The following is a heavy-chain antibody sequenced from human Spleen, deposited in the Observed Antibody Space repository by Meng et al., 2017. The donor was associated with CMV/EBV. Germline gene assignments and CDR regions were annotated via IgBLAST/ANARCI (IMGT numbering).Heavy chain of an antibody. V-gene: IGHV1-2*02. D-gene: IGHD6-19*01. Sequence: YTFTGYYMHWVRQAPGQGLEWMGWINPNSGGTNYAQKFQGRVTMTRDTSISTAYMELSRLRSDDTAVYYCARDRIRRAEVVAGHPGYWGQGTLVTVSS. J-gene: IGHJ4*02. CDR3: ARDRIRRAEVVAGHPGY. CDR1: YTFTGYY. CDR2: INPNSGGT.